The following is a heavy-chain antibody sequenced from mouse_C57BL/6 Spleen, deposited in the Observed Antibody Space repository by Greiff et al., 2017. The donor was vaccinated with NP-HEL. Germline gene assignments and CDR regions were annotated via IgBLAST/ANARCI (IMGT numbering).Heavy chain of an antibody. D-gene: IGHD1-1*01. CDR2: IYPGGGYT. V-gene: IGHV1-63*01. CDR1: GYTFTNYW. CDR3: ARLTTVVATSGFDV. J-gene: IGHJ1*03. Sequence: VKLQQSGAELVRPGTSVKMSCKASGYTFTNYWIGWAKQRPGHGLEWIGDIYPGGGYTNYNEKFKGKATLTADKSSSTAYMQFSSLTSEDSAIYYCARLTTVVATSGFDVWGTGTTVTVSS.